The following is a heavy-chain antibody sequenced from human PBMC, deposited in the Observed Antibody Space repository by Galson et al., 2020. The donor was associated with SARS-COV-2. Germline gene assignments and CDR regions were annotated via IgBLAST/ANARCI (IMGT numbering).Heavy chain of an antibody. J-gene: IGHJ4*02. CDR2: IYHSGIT. V-gene: IGHV4-59*08. Sequence: ETSETLSLTCTVSGGSINSYYWSWIRQPPGKGLEWIGYIYHSGITNYNPSLKSRVTISVDTSKNQFSLRMSSVTAADTAVYYCASTAPYSSSWAENWGQGTLVTVSS. CDR3: ASTAPYSSSWAEN. CDR1: GGSINSYY. D-gene: IGHD6-13*01.